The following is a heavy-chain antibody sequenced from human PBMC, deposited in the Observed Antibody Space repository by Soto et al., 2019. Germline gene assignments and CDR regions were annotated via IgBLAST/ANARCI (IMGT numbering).Heavy chain of an antibody. CDR3: ARDQLSSGLYVWFDP. CDR1: EGSSGDYY. CDR2: IYYDGST. J-gene: IGHJ5*02. D-gene: IGHD6-25*01. V-gene: IGHV4-59*01. Sequence: TVVEGSSGDYYGSWIRQHPGKGLEWIGYIYYDGSTSYNPSLRSRVTISVDTSKNQFSLILSSVTSADTAVYYCARDQLSSGLYVWFDPWGQGTLVTVPQ.